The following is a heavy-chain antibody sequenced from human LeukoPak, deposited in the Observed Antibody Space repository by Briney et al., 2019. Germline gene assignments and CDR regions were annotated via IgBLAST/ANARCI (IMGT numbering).Heavy chain of an antibody. D-gene: IGHD4-17*01. J-gene: IGHJ4*02. CDR1: GFDFNIYS. CDR2: ITGNSNTI. Sequence: GGSLRLSCAASGFDFNIYSMNWVRQAPGKGLEWISYITGNSNTIHYADSVKGRFTISRDNAKNSLYLQMNSLRADDTGVYYCARDIVNGDYVSAYWGQGTLVIVSS. V-gene: IGHV3-48*04. CDR3: ARDIVNGDYVSAY.